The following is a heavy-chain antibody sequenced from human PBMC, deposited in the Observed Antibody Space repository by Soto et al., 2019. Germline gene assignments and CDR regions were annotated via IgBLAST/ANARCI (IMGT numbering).Heavy chain of an antibody. D-gene: IGHD3-10*01. CDR1: GYSFTSYW. V-gene: IGHV5-51*01. CDR3: AKHVYPAPGAQKSDYGRDV. CDR2: IYPGDSDT. J-gene: IGHJ6*02. Sequence: GESLKISCKGSGYSFTSYWIGWVRQMPGKGLEWMGIIYPGDSDTRYSPSFQGQVTISADKSISTAYLQWSSLKASDTAMYYCAKHVYPAPGAQKSDYGRDVGGQGPTVTVSS.